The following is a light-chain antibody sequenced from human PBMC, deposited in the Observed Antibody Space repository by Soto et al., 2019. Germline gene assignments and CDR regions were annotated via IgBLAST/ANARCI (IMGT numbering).Light chain of an antibody. CDR3: QQSYNPPFN. Sequence: DMQMTQSPSSLSSSIGDRVTVSCRASQTISTSVNWYQQKPGKAPKLLIYAASRLQRGVPSRFSGSGAGTDVTLTISSLQPEDFATYYCQQSYNPPFNFGPGTKVDFK. CDR1: QTISTS. J-gene: IGKJ3*01. V-gene: IGKV1-39*01. CDR2: AAS.